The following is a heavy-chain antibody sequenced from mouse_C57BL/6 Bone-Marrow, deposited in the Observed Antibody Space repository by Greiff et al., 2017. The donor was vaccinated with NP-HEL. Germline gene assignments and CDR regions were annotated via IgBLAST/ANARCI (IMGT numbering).Heavy chain of an antibody. J-gene: IGHJ3*01. D-gene: IGHD2-4*01. CDR3: ARGIYYDSFAY. Sequence: EVQLVESGGGLVKPGGSLKLSCAASGFTFSDYGMHWVRQAPEKGLEWVAYISSGSSTIYYADTVKGRFTISRDNAKNTLFLQMTSLRSEDTAMYYCARGIYYDSFAYWGQGTLVTVSA. CDR1: GFTFSDYG. CDR2: ISSGSSTI. V-gene: IGHV5-17*01.